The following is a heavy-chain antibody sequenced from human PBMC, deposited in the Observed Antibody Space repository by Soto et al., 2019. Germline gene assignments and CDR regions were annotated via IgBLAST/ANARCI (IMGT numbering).Heavy chain of an antibody. CDR1: GGTISSYY. CDR2: IYTSGST. V-gene: IGHV4-4*07. J-gene: IGHJ5*02. Sequence: SETLSLTCTASGGTISSYYWSWIRQPAGKGLEWIGRIYTSGSTNYNPSLKSRGIMSVDTSKNQFSLYLSSVTSADTAVYYCARDLTRATRRWGCFDPWGQGTLVTVSS. CDR3: ARDLTRATRRWGCFDP. D-gene: IGHD5-12*01.